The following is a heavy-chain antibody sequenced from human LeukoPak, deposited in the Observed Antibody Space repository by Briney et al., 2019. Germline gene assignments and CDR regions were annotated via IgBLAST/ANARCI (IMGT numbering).Heavy chain of an antibody. D-gene: IGHD3-9*01. V-gene: IGHV3-30*04. Sequence: GGSLRLSCAASGFTFSGYTMHWVRQAPGKGLEWVALISYDGSNEYYADSVKGRFTIFRDNSKNTVNLQMNSLRADDTAVYYCAKDELLTGHDFEDWGQGTLVTVSS. CDR1: GFTFSGYT. J-gene: IGHJ4*02. CDR2: ISYDGSNE. CDR3: AKDELLTGHDFED.